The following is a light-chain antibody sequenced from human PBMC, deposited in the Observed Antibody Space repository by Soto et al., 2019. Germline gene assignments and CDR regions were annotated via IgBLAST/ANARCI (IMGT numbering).Light chain of an antibody. CDR1: SSDVGGYNY. V-gene: IGLV2-14*01. J-gene: IGLJ1*01. CDR2: DVS. CDR3: SSYTSSSTLGYV. Sequence: QPALTQPAAGSGSPGQSITISCTRTSSDVGGYNYVSWYQQHPGKAPKLMIYDVSNRPSGVSNRFSGSKSGNTASLTISGLQAEDEADYYCSSYTSSSTLGYVFGTGTKVTVL.